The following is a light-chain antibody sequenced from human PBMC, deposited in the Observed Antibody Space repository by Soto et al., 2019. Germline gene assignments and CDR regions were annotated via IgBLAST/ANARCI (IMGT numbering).Light chain of an antibody. J-gene: IGKJ5*01. CDR1: QSVDNNY. Sequence: EIVLTQSPGTLSLSPGEEATLSCRASQSVDNNYLAWYQQKPGQTPRLIIYGASGRADGIPNRFSGSGFGTDFTLTISKVEPEDFAVYYCQQYGTPRSVTFGQGTRLDI. CDR2: GAS. V-gene: IGKV3-20*01. CDR3: QQYGTPRSVT.